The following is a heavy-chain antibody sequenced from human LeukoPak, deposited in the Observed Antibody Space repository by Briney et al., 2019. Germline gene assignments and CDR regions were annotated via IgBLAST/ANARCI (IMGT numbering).Heavy chain of an antibody. D-gene: IGHD6-13*01. CDR3: ARGSAWAAAGTMYNWFDP. CDR2: INHSGST. Sequence: PSETLSLTCAVYGGSFSGYYWSWIRQPPGKGLEWIGEINHSGSTNYNPSLKSRVTISVDTSKNQFSLKLSSVTAADTAVYYWARGSAWAAAGTMYNWFDPWGQGTLVTVSS. V-gene: IGHV4-34*01. CDR1: GGSFSGYY. J-gene: IGHJ5*02.